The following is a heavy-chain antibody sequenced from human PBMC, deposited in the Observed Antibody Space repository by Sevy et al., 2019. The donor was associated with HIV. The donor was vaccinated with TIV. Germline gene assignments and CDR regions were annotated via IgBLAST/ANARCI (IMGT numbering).Heavy chain of an antibody. Sequence: SETLSLTCAVYGGSFSGYYWSWIRQPPGKGLEWIGEINHSGSTNYNPSLKSRVTISVDTSKNQFSLKLSSVTAADTAVYCCARGPIVVVPAAIIGDYYYYGMDVWGQGTTVTVSS. CDR3: ARGPIVVVPAAIIGDYYYYGMDV. V-gene: IGHV4-34*01. J-gene: IGHJ6*02. CDR2: INHSGST. CDR1: GGSFSGYY. D-gene: IGHD2-2*02.